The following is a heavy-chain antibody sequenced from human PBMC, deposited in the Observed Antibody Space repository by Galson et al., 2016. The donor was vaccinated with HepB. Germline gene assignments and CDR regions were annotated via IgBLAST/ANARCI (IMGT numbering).Heavy chain of an antibody. V-gene: IGHV3-48*03. D-gene: IGHD3-10*01. CDR3: ARLRYYYGSGSYFDF. CDR1: GFIFSDYE. CDR2: IRGSGGTA. Sequence: SLRLSCAASGFIFSDYEMCWVRQTPGKGLEWISYIRGSGGTAYYSDSLQGRFSISRDNINNLVYLQMNYLGDDDTATYYCARLRYYYGSGSYFDFWGQGTLVTVSS. J-gene: IGHJ4*02.